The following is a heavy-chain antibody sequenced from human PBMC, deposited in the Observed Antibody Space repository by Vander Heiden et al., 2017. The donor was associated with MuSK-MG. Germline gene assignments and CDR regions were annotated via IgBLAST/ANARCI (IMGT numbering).Heavy chain of an antibody. CDR2: ISGSGGST. V-gene: IGHV3-23*01. J-gene: IGHJ4*02. CDR3: AKDRGYSYGLTFDY. D-gene: IGHD5-18*01. CDR1: GFTFGSYA. Sequence: EVQLLDSGGGLVQPGGSLSLPCAASGFTFGSYAMSWVRQAPGKGLEWGSAISGSGGSTYYADSVKGRFTISRDNSKNTLYLQMNSLRAEDTAVYYCAKDRGYSYGLTFDYWGQGTLVTVSS.